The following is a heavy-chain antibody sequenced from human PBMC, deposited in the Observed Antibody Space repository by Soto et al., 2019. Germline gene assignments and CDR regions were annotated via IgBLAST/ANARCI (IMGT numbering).Heavy chain of an antibody. Sequence: LRLSCAASGFTFSSYGMHWVRQAPGKGLEWVAVIWYDGGNKYYADSVKGRFTISRDNSKNTLYLQMNSLRAEDTAVYYCARGRQQQLEAFDIWGQGTMVTVSS. D-gene: IGHD6-13*01. CDR3: ARGRQQQLEAFDI. J-gene: IGHJ3*02. CDR1: GFTFSSYG. V-gene: IGHV3-33*01. CDR2: IWYDGGNK.